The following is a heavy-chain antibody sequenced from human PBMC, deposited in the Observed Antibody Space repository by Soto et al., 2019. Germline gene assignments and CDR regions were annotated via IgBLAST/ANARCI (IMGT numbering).Heavy chain of an antibody. CDR3: ARGVTTVTTIDY. CDR2: IYHSGST. D-gene: IGHD4-17*01. J-gene: IGHJ4*02. Sequence: QLQLQECGAGLVKPSQTLSLTCAVSGGSISSGGYSWSWIRRPPGKGLEWIRYIYHSGSTYYNPSLKSRVTISVDRSKNQFSLKLSSVTAADTAVYYCARGVTTVTTIDYWGQGTLVTVSS. V-gene: IGHV4-30-2*01. CDR1: GGSISSGGYS.